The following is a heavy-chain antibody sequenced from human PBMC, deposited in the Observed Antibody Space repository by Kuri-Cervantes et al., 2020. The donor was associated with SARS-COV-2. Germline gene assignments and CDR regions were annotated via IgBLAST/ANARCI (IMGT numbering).Heavy chain of an antibody. J-gene: IGHJ4*02. D-gene: IGHD4-11*01. CDR3: ARVTTVTEGY. CDR1: GFTFSSYS. CDR2: ISRGNRYI. Sequence: GGPLRLSCAASGFTFSSYSMHRVRQAPGKGLEWISSISRGNRYIYYADSVKGRFTISRDNAKTSLYLQMNSLRAEDTAVYYCARVTTVTEGYWGQGPLVTVSS. V-gene: IGHV3-21*01.